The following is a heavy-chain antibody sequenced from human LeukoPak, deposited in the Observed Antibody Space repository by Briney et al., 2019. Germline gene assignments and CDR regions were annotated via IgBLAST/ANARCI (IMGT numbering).Heavy chain of an antibody. D-gene: IGHD3-16*02. J-gene: IGHJ4*02. CDR1: GFTFSSYG. CDR2: ISYDGSNK. V-gene: IGHV3-30*18. CDR3: AKDQEIDDCVWGSYRPGTDY. Sequence: GGSLRLSCAASGFTFSSYGMHWVRQAPGKGLEWVAVISYDGSNKYYADSVKGRFTISRDNSKNTLYLQMNSLRAEDTAVYYCAKDQEIDDCVWGSYRPGTDYWGQGTLVTVSS.